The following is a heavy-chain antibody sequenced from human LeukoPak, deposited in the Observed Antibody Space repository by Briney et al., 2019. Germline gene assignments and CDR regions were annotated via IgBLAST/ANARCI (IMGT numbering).Heavy chain of an antibody. Sequence: GASVKVSCKFSGYTLTGLSMHWVRQAPGQGLEWMGVINPSGGSTNYAQKFQGRVTMTKDTSTSTVHMELSSLRSEDTAVYYCVRDISREFDYWGQGTLVAVSS. V-gene: IGHV1-46*01. CDR1: GYTLTGLS. CDR2: INPSGGST. D-gene: IGHD1-14*01. CDR3: VRDISREFDY. J-gene: IGHJ4*02.